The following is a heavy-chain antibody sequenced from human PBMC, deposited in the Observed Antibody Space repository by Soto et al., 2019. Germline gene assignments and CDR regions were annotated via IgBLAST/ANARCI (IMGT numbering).Heavy chain of an antibody. CDR3: ARLSYGGIKYYYYYYGMDV. Sequence: LSLTCTVSGGSISSYYWSWIRQPPGKGLEWIGYIYYSGSTNYNPSLKSRVTISVDTSKNQFSLKLSSVTAADTAVYYCARLSYGGIKYYYYYYGMDVWGQGTTVTVSS. D-gene: IGHD4-17*01. CDR2: IYYSGST. CDR1: GGSISSYY. J-gene: IGHJ6*02. V-gene: IGHV4-59*01.